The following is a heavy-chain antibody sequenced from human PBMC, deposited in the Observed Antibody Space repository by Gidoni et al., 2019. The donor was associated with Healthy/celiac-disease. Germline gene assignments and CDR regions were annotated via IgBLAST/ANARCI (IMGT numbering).Heavy chain of an antibody. CDR3: ARDFTGGAFDI. CDR2: INPSGGST. D-gene: IGHD3-10*01. V-gene: IGHV1-46*01. CDR1: GYTFTSYY. Sequence: QVQLVQSGAEVKKPGASVKVSCTASGYTFTSYYMHWVRQAPGQGLEWMGRINPSGGSTSYAQKFQGRVTMTRDTSTSTVYMELSSLRSEDTAVYYCARDFTGGAFDIWGQGTMVTVSS. J-gene: IGHJ3*02.